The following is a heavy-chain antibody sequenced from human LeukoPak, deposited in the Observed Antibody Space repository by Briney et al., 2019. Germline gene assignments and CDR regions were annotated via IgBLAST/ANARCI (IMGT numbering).Heavy chain of an antibody. CDR1: GFTFSSYA. CDR3: AKAVVVTSQFDY. V-gene: IGHV3-9*01. D-gene: IGHD3-22*01. CDR2: ISWNSGSI. Sequence: GGSLRLSCAASGFTFSSYAMSWVRQAPGKGLEWVSGISWNSGSIGYADSVKGRFTISRDNAKNSLYLQMNSLRAEDTALYYCAKAVVVTSQFDYWGQGTLVTVSS. J-gene: IGHJ4*02.